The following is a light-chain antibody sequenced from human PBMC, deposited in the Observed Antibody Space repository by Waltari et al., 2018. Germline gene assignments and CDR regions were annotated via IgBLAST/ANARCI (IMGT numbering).Light chain of an antibody. CDR1: HSFSSDY. CDR3: LQYDTSPKT. CDR2: GTS. V-gene: IGKV3-20*01. Sequence: EIVLMQSPGTLSLSPGDRATLSCRASHSFSSDYLAWYQQRPGQAPRLLISGTSSRATGIPDRFSGSGSGTDFTLTISRLEPEDFAVYYCLQYDTSPKTFGQGTKVDI. J-gene: IGKJ1*01.